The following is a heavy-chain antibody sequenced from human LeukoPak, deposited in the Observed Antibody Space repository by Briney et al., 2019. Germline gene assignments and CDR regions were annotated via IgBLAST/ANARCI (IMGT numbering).Heavy chain of an antibody. J-gene: IGHJ6*02. CDR2: TYYRSKWYN. V-gene: IGHV6-1*01. CDR1: GDSVSSNSAA. Sequence: SQTLSLTCAISGDSVSSNSAAWNCIRQSPSRGLEWLGRTYYRSKWYNDYAVSVKSRITINPDTSKNQFSLQLNSVTPEDTAVYYCARDWGILRYGMDVWGQGTTVTVSS. D-gene: IGHD3-16*01. CDR3: ARDWGILRYGMDV.